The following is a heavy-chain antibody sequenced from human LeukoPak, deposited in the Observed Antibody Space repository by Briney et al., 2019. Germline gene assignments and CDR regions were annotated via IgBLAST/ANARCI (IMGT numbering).Heavy chain of an antibody. J-gene: IGHJ4*02. Sequence: PGRSTRLSCAASGFTFSSYGMHWVRQTPGKGLECVAGISYEGNNKYYADSVKGRFTISRDDSKNTMYLQMNSLRAEDTAVYYCAKLPTSTTSGQFDYWGQGTLVTVSS. CDR2: ISYEGNNK. CDR3: AKLPTSTTSGQFDY. D-gene: IGHD2-2*01. V-gene: IGHV3-30*18. CDR1: GFTFSSYG.